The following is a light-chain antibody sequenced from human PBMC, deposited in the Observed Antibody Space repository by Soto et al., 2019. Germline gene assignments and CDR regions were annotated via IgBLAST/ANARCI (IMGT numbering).Light chain of an antibody. CDR1: QNITNY. J-gene: IGKJ4*01. Sequence: DIQMTQSPSSLPASVGDRVTITCQASQNITNYSNWYQQKPGKAPTLLIYDASNLETGVPSTFSGSGSGTDFTFTINSLQPEDIATYYFQQYDNVPPVAFGGGTKVEIK. V-gene: IGKV1-33*01. CDR2: DAS. CDR3: QQYDNVPPVA.